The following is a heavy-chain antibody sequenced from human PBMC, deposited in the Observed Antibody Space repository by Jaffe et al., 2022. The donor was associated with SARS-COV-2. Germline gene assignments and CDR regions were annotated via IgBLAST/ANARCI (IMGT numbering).Heavy chain of an antibody. V-gene: IGHV4-39*01. CDR1: GGSINSRRYY. CDR2: INYSGST. D-gene: IGHD3-3*01. J-gene: IGHJ5*02. CDR3: ARQWALEGWSGYYGWSDP. Sequence: QLQLQESGPGLVKPSETLSLTCTVSGGSINSRRYYWAWIRQPPGKGLEWIGNINYSGSTYYNPSLKSRVTISVDTSKNQFSLKLSSVTAADTGVFYCARQWALEGWSGYYGWSDPWGQGTLVTVSS.